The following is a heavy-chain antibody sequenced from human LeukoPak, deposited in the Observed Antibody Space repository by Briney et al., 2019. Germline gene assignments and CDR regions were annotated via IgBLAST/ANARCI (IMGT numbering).Heavy chain of an antibody. CDR3: ARDGDPSRCYFDY. CDR1: EFTFSGYA. V-gene: IGHV3-23*01. CDR2: ISGSDGST. D-gene: IGHD7-27*01. J-gene: IGHJ4*02. Sequence: GGSLRLSCAASEFTFSGYAMSWVRQAPGKGLEWVSAISGSDGSTYYADSVKGRFTISRDNSKNTLYLQMNSLRAEDTAVYYCARDGDPSRCYFDYWGQGTLVTVSS.